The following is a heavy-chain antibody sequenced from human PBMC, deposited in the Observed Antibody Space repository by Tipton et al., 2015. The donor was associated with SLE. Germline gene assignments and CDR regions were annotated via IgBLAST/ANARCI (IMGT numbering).Heavy chain of an antibody. CDR2: IYYSGST. D-gene: IGHD4-23*01. V-gene: IGHV4-39*07. J-gene: IGHJ6*02. Sequence: TLSLTCTVSGGSISSSSYYWGWIRQPPGKGLEWIGSIYYSGSTYYNPSLKSRVTISVDTSKNQFSLKLSSVTAADTAVYYCARDGLELRWSNYYGMDVWGQGTTVTVSS. CDR3: ARDGLELRWSNYYGMDV. CDR1: GGSISSSSYY.